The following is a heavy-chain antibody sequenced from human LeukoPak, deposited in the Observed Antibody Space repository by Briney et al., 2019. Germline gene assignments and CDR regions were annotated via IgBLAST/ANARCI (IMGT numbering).Heavy chain of an antibody. CDR1: GFSFTDYY. CDR2: ITSSGATT. CDR3: ARDPDYGDPY. V-gene: IGHV3-11*01. Sequence: PGGSLRLSCSASGFSFTDYYMSWFRLSPDKGLEWIAYITSSGATTEYADSVKGRFTISRVNAQNSLYLQMNSLRPDDAAVYYCARDPDYGDPYWGQGTLVTVSS. D-gene: IGHD4/OR15-4a*01. J-gene: IGHJ4*02.